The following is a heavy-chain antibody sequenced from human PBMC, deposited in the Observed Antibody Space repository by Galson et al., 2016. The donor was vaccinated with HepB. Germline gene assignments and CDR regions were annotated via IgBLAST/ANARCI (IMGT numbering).Heavy chain of an antibody. D-gene: IGHD3-10*01. J-gene: IGHJ4*02. Sequence: SLRLSCAAFGLNFDDYAMHWVRQPPGKGLEWVSGISWNSAFIGYADSVRGRFTISRDNAKNSLYLQMNSLRSEDTALYYCAKAQYGSGTFLAIDYWGQGTLV. CDR1: GLNFDDYA. CDR3: AKAQYGSGTFLAIDY. CDR2: ISWNSAFI. V-gene: IGHV3-9*01.